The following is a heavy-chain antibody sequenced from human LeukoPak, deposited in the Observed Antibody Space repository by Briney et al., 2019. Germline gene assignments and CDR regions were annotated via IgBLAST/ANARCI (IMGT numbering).Heavy chain of an antibody. V-gene: IGHV3-48*01. CDR1: GFTFSSYS. CDR3: ARGGRIAVAGPNY. CDR2: ISSSSSTI. Sequence: GGSLRLSCAASGFTFSSYSMNWVRQAPGKGLEWVSYISSSSSTIYYADSVKGRFTISRDNAKNSLYLQMNSLRAEDTAVYYCARGGRIAVAGPNYWGQGTLATVSS. J-gene: IGHJ4*02. D-gene: IGHD6-19*01.